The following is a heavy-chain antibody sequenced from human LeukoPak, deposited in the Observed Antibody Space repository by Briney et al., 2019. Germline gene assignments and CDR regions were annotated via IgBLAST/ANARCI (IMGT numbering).Heavy chain of an antibody. Sequence: SETLSLTCAVYGGSFSGYYWSWIRQPPGKGLEWIGEINHSGSTNYNPSLKSRVTMSVDTSKNQFSLKLSSVTAADTAVYYCARIPFYDSSGYYNGRYYYYGMDVWGQGTTVTVSS. J-gene: IGHJ6*02. CDR3: ARIPFYDSSGYYNGRYYYYGMDV. D-gene: IGHD3-22*01. CDR1: GGSFSGYY. CDR2: INHSGST. V-gene: IGHV4-34*01.